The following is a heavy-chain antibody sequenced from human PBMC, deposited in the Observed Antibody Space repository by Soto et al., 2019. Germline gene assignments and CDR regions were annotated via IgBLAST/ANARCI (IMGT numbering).Heavy chain of an antibody. D-gene: IGHD1-26*01. V-gene: IGHV3-73*01. CDR3: ARLWSDWEPNFDH. J-gene: IGHJ4*02. CDR1: GFTFSGSA. CDR2: IRSKTNSYAT. Sequence: PVGSLRLSCAASGFTFSGSAMHWVRQASGKGLEWVGRIRSKTNSYATVYAASVKGRFTISRDDSKNTAYLQMNSLKTEDTAVYYCARLWSDWEPNFDHWGQGTLVTASS.